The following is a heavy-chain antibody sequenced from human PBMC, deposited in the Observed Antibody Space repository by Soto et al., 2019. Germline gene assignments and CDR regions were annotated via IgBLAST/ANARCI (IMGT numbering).Heavy chain of an antibody. D-gene: IGHD2-15*01. CDR3: ARDLLVVTPHYYYYGMDV. Sequence: QVQLVESGGGLVKPGGSLRLSCAASGFTFSDYYMSWIRQAPGKGLEWVSYISSSGRTIYYADSVKGRFTISRDNAKNSLNLQMNSLRTEDTAVYYCARDLLVVTPHYYYYGMDVWGQGTTVTVSS. CDR2: ISSSGRTI. V-gene: IGHV3-11*01. J-gene: IGHJ6*02. CDR1: GFTFSDYY.